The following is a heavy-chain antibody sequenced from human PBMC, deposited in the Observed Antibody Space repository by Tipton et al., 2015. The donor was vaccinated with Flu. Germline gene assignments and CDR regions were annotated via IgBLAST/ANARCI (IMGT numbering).Heavy chain of an antibody. CDR2: IKQDASDK. D-gene: IGHD6-19*01. Sequence: SLRLSCAASGFRFNTFWMNWVRQAPGKGLEWVAIIKQDASDKLYVDSVEGRFTISRDNAKNSLSLQMDSLRGDDTAVYYCAGGSGWLITDWGQGTLVTVSS. J-gene: IGHJ4*02. V-gene: IGHV3-7*01. CDR3: AGGSGWLITD. CDR1: GFRFNTFW.